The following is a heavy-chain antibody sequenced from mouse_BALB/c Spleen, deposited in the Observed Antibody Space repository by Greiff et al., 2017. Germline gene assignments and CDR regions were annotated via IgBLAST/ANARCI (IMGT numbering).Heavy chain of an antibody. CDR1: GFSLTDYG. V-gene: IGHV2-6-5*01. J-gene: IGHJ1*01. CDR3: AKHKYGSSYWYFDV. Sequence: VQLQQSGPGLVAPSQSLSITCTVSGFSLTDYGVSWIRQPPGKGLEWLGVIWGGGSTYYNSALKSRLSISKDNSKSQVFLKMNSLQTDDTAMYYCAKHKYGSSYWYFDVWGAGTTVTVSS. D-gene: IGHD1-1*01. CDR2: IWGGGST.